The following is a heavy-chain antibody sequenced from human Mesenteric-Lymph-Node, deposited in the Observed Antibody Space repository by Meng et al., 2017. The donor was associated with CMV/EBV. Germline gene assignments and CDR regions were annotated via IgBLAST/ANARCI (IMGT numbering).Heavy chain of an antibody. V-gene: IGHV3-30*02. CDR3: ARDPPPRVAVPGADSS. CDR1: AFSFSSYG. Sequence: GESLKISCAASAFSFSSYGMHWVRQAPGRGLEWLAFIRYDGTNIYYADSVKGRFTIYRDNYKKTLYLQLNGLRAEDTAVYYCARDPPPRVAVPGADSSWGQGTLVTVSS. D-gene: IGHD6-19*01. CDR2: IRYDGTNI. J-gene: IGHJ4*02.